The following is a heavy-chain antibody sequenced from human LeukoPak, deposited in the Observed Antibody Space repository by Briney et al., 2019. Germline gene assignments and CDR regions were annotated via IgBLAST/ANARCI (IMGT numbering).Heavy chain of an antibody. Sequence: INXXRQAPGQXRXWMGWMNPNSGNTGYAQKFQGRVTMTRNTSITTAYMELSSLRSEDTAVYYCARRYCSSTNCYRAFDIWGQGTMVTVSS. CDR3: ARRYCSSTNCYRAFDI. V-gene: IGHV1-8*01. CDR2: MNPNSGNT. D-gene: IGHD2-2*01. J-gene: IGHJ3*02.